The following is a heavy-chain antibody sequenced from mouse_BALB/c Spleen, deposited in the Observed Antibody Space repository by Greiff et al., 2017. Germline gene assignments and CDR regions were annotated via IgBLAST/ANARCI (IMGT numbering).Heavy chain of an antibody. CDR1: GFNINDYY. CDR3: NYYYGSSYGDAMDY. CDR2: IDPENGDT. D-gene: IGHD1-1*01. J-gene: IGHJ4*01. V-gene: IGHV14-4*02. Sequence: VQLKESGAELVRSGASVKLSCTASGFNINDYYMHWVKQRPEQGLEWIGWIDPENGDTEYAPKFQGKATMTADTSSNTAYLQLSSLTSEDTAVYYCNYYYGSSYGDAMDYWGQGTSVTVSS.